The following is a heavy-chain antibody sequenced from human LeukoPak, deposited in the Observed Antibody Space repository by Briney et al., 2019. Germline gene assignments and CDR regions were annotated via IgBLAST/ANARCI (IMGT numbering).Heavy chain of an antibody. CDR2: ISGSGGST. J-gene: IGHJ4*02. D-gene: IGHD6-19*01. CDR1: GFTFSSYA. CDR3: ARYEYSSGWIFDY. V-gene: IGHV3-23*01. Sequence: GGSLRLSCAASGFTFSSYAMSWVRQAPGKGLEWVSAISGSGGSTYYADSVKGRFTISRDNSKNTLYLRMNSLRAEDTAAYYCARYEYSSGWIFDYWGQGTLVTVSS.